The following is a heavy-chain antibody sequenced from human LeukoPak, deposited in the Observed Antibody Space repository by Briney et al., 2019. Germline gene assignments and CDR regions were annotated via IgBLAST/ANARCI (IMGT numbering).Heavy chain of an antibody. J-gene: IGHJ4*02. Sequence: PSETLSLTCTVSSGSISSSSYYWGWIRQPPGKGLEWIGSIYYSGSTYYNPSLKSRVTISVDTSKNQLSLKLSSVTAADTAVYYCARLVPAAISLDYWGQGTLVTVSS. V-gene: IGHV4-39*07. CDR2: IYYSGST. D-gene: IGHD2-2*02. CDR1: SGSISSSSYY. CDR3: ARLVPAAISLDY.